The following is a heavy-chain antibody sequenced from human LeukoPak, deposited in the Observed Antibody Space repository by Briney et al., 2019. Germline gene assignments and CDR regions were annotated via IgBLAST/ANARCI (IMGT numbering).Heavy chain of an antibody. V-gene: IGHV5-10-1*04. CDR1: GYSFTSYW. CDR3: ANAVGADYYDSSGYYI. CDR2: IDPSDSYT. Sequence: GESLKISCKGSGYSFTSYWISWVRQMPGKGLEWMGRIDPSDSYTNYSPSFQGQVTISADKSISTAYLQWSSLKASDTAMYYCANAVGADYYDSSGYYIWGQGTLVTVSS. J-gene: IGHJ4*02. D-gene: IGHD3-22*01.